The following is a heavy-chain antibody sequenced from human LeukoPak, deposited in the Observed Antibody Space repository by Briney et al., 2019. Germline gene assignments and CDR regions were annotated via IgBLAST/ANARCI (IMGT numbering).Heavy chain of an antibody. J-gene: IGHJ4*02. D-gene: IGHD3-22*01. CDR1: GFTFSSYG. CDR2: ISYDGSNK. CDR3: AKGNTMIVVGTFFDY. V-gene: IGHV3-30*18. Sequence: GGSLRLSCAASGFTFSSYGMHWVRQAPGKGLEWVAVISYDGSNKYYADSVKGRFTISRDNSKNTLYLQMNSLRAEDTAVYYCAKGNTMIVVGTFFDYWGQGTLVTVSS.